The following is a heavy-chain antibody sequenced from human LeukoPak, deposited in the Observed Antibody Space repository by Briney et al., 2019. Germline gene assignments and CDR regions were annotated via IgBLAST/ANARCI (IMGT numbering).Heavy chain of an antibody. CDR3: AKWGDYDILTGYYVSDF. CDR2: TTGSGDTT. CDR1: GFIFRNYA. D-gene: IGHD3-9*01. J-gene: IGHJ4*02. V-gene: IGHV3-23*01. Sequence: GASLRLSCAASGFIFRNYAMSWVRQAPGKGLEWVSATTGSGDTTYYADSVKGRFTVPRDNSKNTLYVEMNTLRAEDTAVYYCAKWGDYDILTGYYVSDFWGQGTLVTVSS.